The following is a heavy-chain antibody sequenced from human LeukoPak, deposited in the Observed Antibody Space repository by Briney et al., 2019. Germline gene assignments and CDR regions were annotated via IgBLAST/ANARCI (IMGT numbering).Heavy chain of an antibody. V-gene: IGHV1-69*05. CDR3: AKVRPPRVVTAVIDS. J-gene: IGHJ4*02. Sequence: SVKVSCKASGGTFSSYAISWVRQAPGQGLEWMGGIIPIFGTANYAQKFQGRVTITTDESTSTAYMEPSSLRSEDTAVYYCAKVRPPRVVTAVIDSWGQGTLVTVSS. CDR2: IIPIFGTA. CDR1: GGTFSSYA. D-gene: IGHD2-21*02.